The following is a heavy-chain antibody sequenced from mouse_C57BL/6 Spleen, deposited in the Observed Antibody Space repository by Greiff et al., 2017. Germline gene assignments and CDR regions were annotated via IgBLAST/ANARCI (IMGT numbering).Heavy chain of an antibody. D-gene: IGHD2-1*01. J-gene: IGHJ4*01. Sequence: VKLQQPGAELVMPGASVKLSCKASGYTFTSYWMHWVKQRPGQGLEWIGEIDPSDSYTNYNQKFKGKSTLTVDKSSSTAYMQLSSLTSEDSAVYYCARGDYGNPYAMDYWGQGTSVTVSS. V-gene: IGHV1-69*01. CDR2: IDPSDSYT. CDR1: GYTFTSYW. CDR3: ARGDYGNPYAMDY.